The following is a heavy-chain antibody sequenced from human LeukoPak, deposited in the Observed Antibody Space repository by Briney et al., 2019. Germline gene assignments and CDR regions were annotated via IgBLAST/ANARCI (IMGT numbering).Heavy chain of an antibody. J-gene: IGHJ3*02. V-gene: IGHV4-59*01. D-gene: IGHD3-22*01. CDR2: IYYSGST. Sequence: SETLSLTCTVSGGSISSYYWSWIRQSPGKGLEWIGYIYYSGSTNYNPSLKSRVTISVDTSKNQFSLKLSSVTAADTAVYYCARVLGYYYDSSGYLDAFDIWGQGTMVTVSS. CDR1: GGSISSYY. CDR3: ARVLGYYYDSSGYLDAFDI.